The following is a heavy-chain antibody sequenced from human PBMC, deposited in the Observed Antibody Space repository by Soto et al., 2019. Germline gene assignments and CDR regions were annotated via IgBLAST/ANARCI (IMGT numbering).Heavy chain of an antibody. V-gene: IGHV4-30-4*01. CDR3: ARDRPKSYYYYGMDV. CDR1: GGSISSGSYY. Sequence: SETLSLTCSVSGGSISSGSYYWSWIRQPPGKGLEWIGYIYYSGSTYYNPSLKSRVTISVDTSKNQFSLKLSSVTAADTAVYYCARDRPKSYYYYGMDVWGQGTTVTVSS. J-gene: IGHJ6*02. CDR2: IYYSGST.